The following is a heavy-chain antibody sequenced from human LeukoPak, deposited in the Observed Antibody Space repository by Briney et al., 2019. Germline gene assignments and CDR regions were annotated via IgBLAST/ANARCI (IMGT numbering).Heavy chain of an antibody. CDR2: ITANGDAT. V-gene: IGHV3-23*01. CDR1: GFIFRSYA. Sequence: GGSLRLSCVGSGFIFRSYAVTWVRQAPGKGLEWVSSITANGDATYYADSVKGRFTISRDNSKNTLYLQMSSLRAEDTAVYYCATFGVIVRNDYLDYWGRGALVAVSS. J-gene: IGHJ4*02. CDR3: ATFGVIVRNDYLDY. D-gene: IGHD3-3*01.